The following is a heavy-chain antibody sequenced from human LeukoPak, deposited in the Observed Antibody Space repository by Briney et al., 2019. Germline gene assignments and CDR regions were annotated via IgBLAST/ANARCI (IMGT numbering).Heavy chain of an antibody. CDR1: GFTVSSNY. V-gene: IGHV3-53*05. CDR3: ARDKGTSYLSSFDY. D-gene: IGHD6-6*01. Sequence: GGSLRLSCAASGFTVSSNYMNWVRQAPGKGLEWVSIIYGGGSTYYADSVKGRFTISRDNSKNTLYLQMNSLRAADTAVYYCARDKGTSYLSSFDYWGQGTLVTVSS. CDR2: IYGGGST. J-gene: IGHJ4*02.